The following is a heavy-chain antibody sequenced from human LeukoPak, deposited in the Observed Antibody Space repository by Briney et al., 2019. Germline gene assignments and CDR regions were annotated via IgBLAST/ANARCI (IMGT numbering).Heavy chain of an antibody. CDR2: INAGNGNT. V-gene: IGHV1-3*03. D-gene: IGHD3-16*02. CDR3: ARDSGWIYDYVWGSYREGGPLDY. J-gene: IGHJ4*02. Sequence: GGSVKVSCKTSGYTFTSYAMHWVRQAPGQRLEWMGWINAGNGNTKYSQEFQGRVTITRDTSASTAYMELSSLRSEDMAVYYCARDSGWIYDYVWGSYREGGPLDYWGQGTLVTVSS. CDR1: GYTFTSYA.